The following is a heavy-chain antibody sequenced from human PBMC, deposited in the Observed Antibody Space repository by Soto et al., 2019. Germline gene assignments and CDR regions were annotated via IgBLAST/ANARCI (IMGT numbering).Heavy chain of an antibody. CDR2: IYWDDDK. D-gene: IGHD3-9*01. CDR1: GFSLSTSGVG. Sequence: QITLKESGPTLVKPTQTLTLTCTFSGFSLSTSGVGVGWIRQPPGKALEWLELIYWDDDKRYSPSLKSRLTITNDTSKNQVVLTMTNLDPVETATYYCAHSLFDWLFGMGWFDPWGQGTLVTVSS. CDR3: AHSLFDWLFGMGWFDP. V-gene: IGHV2-5*02. J-gene: IGHJ5*02.